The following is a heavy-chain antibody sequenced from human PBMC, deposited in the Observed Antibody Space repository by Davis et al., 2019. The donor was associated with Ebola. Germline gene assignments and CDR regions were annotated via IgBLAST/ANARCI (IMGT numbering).Heavy chain of an antibody. CDR1: GYSISSGSY. V-gene: IGHV4-38-2*01. CDR2: IYHSGST. Sequence: SETLSLTCAVSGYSISSGSYWGWIRQPPGKGPEWIGSIYHSGSTYQNPSLQSRVTISLDTSKNQFSLKLSSVTAADTAVYYCARFRPLWCSSTSCYPYYFDYWGQGTLVTVSS. D-gene: IGHD2-2*01. J-gene: IGHJ4*02. CDR3: ARFRPLWCSSTSCYPYYFDY.